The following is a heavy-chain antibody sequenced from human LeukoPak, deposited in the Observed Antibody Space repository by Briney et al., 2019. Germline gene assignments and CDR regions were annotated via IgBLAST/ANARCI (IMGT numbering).Heavy chain of an antibody. CDR1: GFTFSSHG. CDR3: AKDKVVIATPGAFDI. V-gene: IGHV3-23*01. D-gene: IGHD2-21*01. Sequence: GGTLRLSCAASGFTFSSHGMSWVRQVPGKGLEWVSGISSGGGMTYYADSVKGRFTISRDNSKNTLYLQMNSLRAEDTAVYYCAKDKVVIATPGAFDIWGQGTVVTVSS. CDR2: ISSGGGMT. J-gene: IGHJ3*02.